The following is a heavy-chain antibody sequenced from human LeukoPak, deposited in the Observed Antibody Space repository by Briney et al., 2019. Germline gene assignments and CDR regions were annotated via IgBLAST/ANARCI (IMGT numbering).Heavy chain of an antibody. D-gene: IGHD3-10*01. CDR3: ARVRVGAGVGYYYGSGNFDY. V-gene: IGHV1-18*01. J-gene: IGHJ4*02. CDR1: GYTFTSYG. CDR2: ISAYNGNT. Sequence: GASVKVSCKASGYTFTSYGISWVRQAPGQGLEWMGWISAYNGNTNYAQKLQGRVTMTTDTSTSTAYMELSSLRSEDTAVYYCARVRVGAGVGYYYGSGNFDYWGQGTLVTVSS.